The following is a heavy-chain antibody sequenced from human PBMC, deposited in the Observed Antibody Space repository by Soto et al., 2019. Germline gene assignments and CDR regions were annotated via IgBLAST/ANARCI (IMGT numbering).Heavy chain of an antibody. CDR1: GDSVNSAY. V-gene: IGHV4-31*03. CDR3: XXRTDAYNSSXXDS. J-gene: IGHJ5*02. Sequence: QVQLQEMGPGLVKPSQTLTITCTVSGDSVNSAYWSWIRQLPGKGLEWMGNIYHTGRTFYNPSLKSRXXXSIDTSKPLFSXXLXXXXXXXXXXXXXXRTDAYNSSXXDSWGQXT. D-gene: IGHD1-1*01. CDR2: IYHTGRT.